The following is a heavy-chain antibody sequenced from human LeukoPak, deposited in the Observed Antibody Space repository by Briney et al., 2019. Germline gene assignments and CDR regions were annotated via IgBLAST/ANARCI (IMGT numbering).Heavy chain of an antibody. J-gene: IGHJ4*02. CDR3: ARVRCSSNSCFPDY. CDR2: IKQDGRDK. Sequence: GGSLRLSCAASGFTFSTYLMSWVRQAPGKGLEWVANIKQDGRDKYYVDSVKGRFTTSRDNAKNSLFLQMNSLRAEDTAVYYCARVRCSSNSCFPDYWGQGTLVTVSS. D-gene: IGHD2-2*01. V-gene: IGHV3-7*01. CDR1: GFTFSTYL.